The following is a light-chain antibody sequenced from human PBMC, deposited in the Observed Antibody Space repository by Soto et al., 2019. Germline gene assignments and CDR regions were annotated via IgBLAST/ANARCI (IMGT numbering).Light chain of an antibody. Sequence: EVVMTQSPATLSVSPGERATLSCRASQSVSTNLAWYQQKPGQAPRLLIYGASTRATIIPARFRGSGSGTEFTLTISTLQSEDFAVYYCQQYDNWPPYTFGQGTKLEIK. J-gene: IGKJ2*01. V-gene: IGKV3-15*01. CDR3: QQYDNWPPYT. CDR2: GAS. CDR1: QSVSTN.